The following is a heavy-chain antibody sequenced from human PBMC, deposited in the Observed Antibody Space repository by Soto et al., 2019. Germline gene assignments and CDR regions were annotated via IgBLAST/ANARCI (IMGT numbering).Heavy chain of an antibody. Sequence: EVQLLESGGGLVQPGGSLRLSCASSGFAFSSYAFSWVRQAPGKGLDWVSSIGIGGDIYYADSVKGRFAISRDNAKNTLFLQMIGLRAEDTAVYYWGTGTTHSVFDIWGHGTMVTVSS. V-gene: IGHV3-23*01. CDR1: GFAFSSYA. D-gene: IGHD1-1*01. CDR2: IGIGGDI. J-gene: IGHJ3*02. CDR3: GTGTTHSVFDI.